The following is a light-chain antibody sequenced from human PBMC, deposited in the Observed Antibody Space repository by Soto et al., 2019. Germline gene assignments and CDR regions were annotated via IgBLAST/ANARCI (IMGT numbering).Light chain of an antibody. V-gene: IGKV1-5*03. CDR1: QSISSW. J-gene: IGKJ4*01. CDR3: QEYNSDSGVT. CDR2: TAS. Sequence: DIQMTQSPSTLSASVGDRVTITCRASQSISSWLAWYQQKPGKAPNLLIYTASNLKSGVPSRFSGSGSGTEFTLTISSLQPDDFATYYCQEYNSDSGVTFGGGTKVVIK.